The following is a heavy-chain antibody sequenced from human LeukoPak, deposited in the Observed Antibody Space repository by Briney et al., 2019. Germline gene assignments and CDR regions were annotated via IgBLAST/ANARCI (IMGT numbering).Heavy chain of an antibody. J-gene: IGHJ4*02. CDR2: IYHSGST. Sequence: PSETLSLTCTVSGGSISSGGYYWSWIRQPPGKGLEWIGYIYHSGSTYYNPSLKSRVTISVDRSKNQFSLKLSSVTAADTAVYYCARDANYGGEGLDYWGQGTLVTVSS. CDR3: ARDANYGGEGLDY. CDR1: GGSISSGGYY. V-gene: IGHV4-30-2*01. D-gene: IGHD4/OR15-4a*01.